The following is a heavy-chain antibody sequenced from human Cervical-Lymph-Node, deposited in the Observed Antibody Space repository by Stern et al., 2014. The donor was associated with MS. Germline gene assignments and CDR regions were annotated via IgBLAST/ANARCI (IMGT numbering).Heavy chain of an antibody. CDR1: GFTVSRSY. CDR3: ARDPNYGSGY. V-gene: IGHV3-53*01. D-gene: IGHD3-10*01. Sequence: EVQLVESGGGLMQPGGALSLSCAPSGFTVSRSYMSWVRQAPGKGLEWASVIYSAGTTYYAASVKGRFTISRDNSKNTLNLQMNSLRAEDTAVYYCARDPNYGSGYWGQGTLVTVSS. J-gene: IGHJ4*02. CDR2: IYSAGTT.